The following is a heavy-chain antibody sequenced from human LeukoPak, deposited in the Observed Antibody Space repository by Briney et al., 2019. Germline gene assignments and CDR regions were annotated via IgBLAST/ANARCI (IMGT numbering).Heavy chain of an antibody. CDR2: IYYSGST. D-gene: IGHD5-18*01. CDR1: GGSISSGDYY. CDR3: ARGGVWLREVDY. Sequence: SETLSLTCTVSGGSISSGDYYGSWIRQPPGKGLEWIGYIYYSGSTYYNPSLKSRVTISVDTSKNQFSLKLSSVTAADTAVYYCARGGVWLREVDYWGQGTLVTVSS. V-gene: IGHV4-30-4*01. J-gene: IGHJ4*02.